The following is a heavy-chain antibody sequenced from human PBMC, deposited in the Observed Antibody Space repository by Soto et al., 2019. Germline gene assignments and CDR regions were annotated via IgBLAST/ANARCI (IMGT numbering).Heavy chain of an antibody. CDR2: ISYRGST. V-gene: IGHV4-39*01. J-gene: IGHJ4*02. CDR3: ARHPDCTVVTPCHFDY. CDR1: GGSISSSSYS. D-gene: IGHD2-15*01. Sequence: QLQLQESGPGLVKPSETLSLTCTVSGGSISSSSYSWGWIRQPPGRGLEWIGSISYRGSTYYNPSLESRVTISXXTXKXXFSLKLTSVTAADTAVYYCARHPDCTVVTPCHFDYWGQGTLVTVSS.